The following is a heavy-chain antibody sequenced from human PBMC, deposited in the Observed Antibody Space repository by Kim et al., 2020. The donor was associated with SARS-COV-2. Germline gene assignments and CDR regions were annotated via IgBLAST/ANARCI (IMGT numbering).Heavy chain of an antibody. V-gene: IGHV4-34*01. CDR3: ARKPILGSHRGCFDY. CDR2: INHSGST. D-gene: IGHD2-21*01. CDR1: GGSFSGYY. Sequence: SETLSLTCAVYGGSFSGYYWSWIRQPPGKGLEWIGEINHSGSTNYNPSLKSRVTISVDTSKNQFSLKLSSVTAADTAVYYCARKPILGSHRGCFDYWGQGTLVTVSS. J-gene: IGHJ4*02.